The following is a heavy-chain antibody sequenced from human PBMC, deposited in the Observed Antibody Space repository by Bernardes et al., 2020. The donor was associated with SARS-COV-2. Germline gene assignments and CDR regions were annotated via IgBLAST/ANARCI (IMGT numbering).Heavy chain of an antibody. D-gene: IGHD3-10*01. Sequence: GGSLRLSCAASGFTFSDNLMDWVRQAPGKGLEWVGRTGSKASSYTTEYAASVKGRFTVSRDVSNNLFFLHMNSLKIEDTAIYYCTRGRPGSGPHDDWGQGTLVSVSS. CDR1: GFTFSDNL. V-gene: IGHV3-72*01. CDR3: TRGRPGSGPHDD. J-gene: IGHJ4*02. CDR2: TGSKASSYTT.